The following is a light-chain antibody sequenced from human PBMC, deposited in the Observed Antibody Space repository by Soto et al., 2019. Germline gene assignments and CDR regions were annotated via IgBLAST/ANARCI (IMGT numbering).Light chain of an antibody. CDR3: GTWDSSLSAYV. V-gene: IGLV1-40*01. CDR2: GNT. CDR1: SSNIGAGCE. J-gene: IGLJ1*01. Sequence: QSVQTQPPSVSGAPGQRVTISCTGCSSNIGAGCEVHWYQHLPGKAPKLLIYGNTNRPSGVPDRFSGSKSGTSASLAITGLQTGDEADYYCGTWDSSLSAYVFGTGTKVTVL.